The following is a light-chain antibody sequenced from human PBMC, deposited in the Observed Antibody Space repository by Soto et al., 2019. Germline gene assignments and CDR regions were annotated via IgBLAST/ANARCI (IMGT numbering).Light chain of an antibody. CDR1: QSVSASF. V-gene: IGKV3-20*01. Sequence: EIVLTQSPGILSLSPGERATLSCRASQSVSASFLAWYQQKPGQAPGLLIYAASSRATGIPDRFSGSGSGTDFTLTISRVEPEDFVVYYCLQYGNSPHTFGQGTKMEIK. J-gene: IGKJ2*01. CDR3: LQYGNSPHT. CDR2: AAS.